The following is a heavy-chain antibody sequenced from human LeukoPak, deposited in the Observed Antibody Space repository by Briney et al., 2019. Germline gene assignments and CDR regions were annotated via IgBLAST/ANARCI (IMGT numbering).Heavy chain of an antibody. D-gene: IGHD3-9*01. V-gene: IGHV4-4*02. Sequence: SGTLSLTCAVSGGSISSSNWRSWVRQPPGKGLEWIGEIYHSGSTNYNPSLKSRVTISVDKSKNQFSLKLSSVTAADTAVYYCARSIPPGYFDWFDAFDIWGQGTMVTVSS. CDR3: ARSIPPGYFDWFDAFDI. J-gene: IGHJ3*02. CDR1: GGSISSSNW. CDR2: IYHSGST.